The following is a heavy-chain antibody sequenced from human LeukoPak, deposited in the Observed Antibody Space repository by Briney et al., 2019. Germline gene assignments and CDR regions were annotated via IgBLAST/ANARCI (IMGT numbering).Heavy chain of an antibody. V-gene: IGHV4-59*01. D-gene: IGHD1-26*01. J-gene: IGHJ5*02. CDR1: GFTFSSYS. CDR3: ARGGNYWPQWWFDP. Sequence: GSLRLSCAASGFTFSSYSMNWIRQPPGEGLEWIGYIYYTGSTSYNPSLKSRVTMSLDASKNQFSLELNSVTPADTAVYYCARGGNYWPQWWFDPWGRGTLVSVSS. CDR2: IYYTGST.